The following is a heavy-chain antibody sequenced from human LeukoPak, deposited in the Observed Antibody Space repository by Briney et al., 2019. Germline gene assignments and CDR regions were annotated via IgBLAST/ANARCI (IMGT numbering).Heavy chain of an antibody. CDR1: GFTVSSNY. J-gene: IGHJ6*02. V-gene: IGHV3-66*01. CDR3: ARDRYCSGGSCYENYYYGMDV. CDR2: IYSGGST. Sequence: GGSLRLSCAASGFTVSSNYMSWVRQAPGKGLEWVSVIYSGGSTYYADSVKGRFTISRDNSKNTLYLQMNSLRAEDTAVYYCARDRYCSGGSCYENYYYGMDVWGQGTTVTVSS. D-gene: IGHD2-15*01.